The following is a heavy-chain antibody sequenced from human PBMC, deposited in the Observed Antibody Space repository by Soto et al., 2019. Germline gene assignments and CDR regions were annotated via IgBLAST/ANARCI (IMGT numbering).Heavy chain of an antibody. V-gene: IGHV1-2*02. CDR2: INPTGGGT. CDR3: ARLWFGESMFDY. D-gene: IGHD3-10*01. J-gene: IGHJ4*02. CDR1: GYTFTGYY. Sequence: ASVKVSCKASGYTFTGYYIHWVRQAPGQGLEWMGWINPTGGGTDIAQKFQGRVTLTRYTSISTAYMEMRRLNSDDTAVYYCARLWFGESMFDYWGQGSLVTVSS.